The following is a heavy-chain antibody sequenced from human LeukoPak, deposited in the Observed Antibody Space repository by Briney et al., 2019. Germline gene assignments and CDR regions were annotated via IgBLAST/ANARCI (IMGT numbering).Heavy chain of an antibody. J-gene: IGHJ4*02. CDR3: ARGGDSSGYLGRAPIDY. CDR2: INPNSGGT. CDR1: GYTFTGYY. V-gene: IGHV1-2*06. Sequence: ASVKVSCKASGYTFTGYYMHWVRQAPGQGLEWMGRINPNSGGTNYAQKFQGRVTMTRDTSISTAYMELSRLRSDDTAVYYCARGGDSSGYLGRAPIDYWGQGTLVTVSS. D-gene: IGHD3-22*01.